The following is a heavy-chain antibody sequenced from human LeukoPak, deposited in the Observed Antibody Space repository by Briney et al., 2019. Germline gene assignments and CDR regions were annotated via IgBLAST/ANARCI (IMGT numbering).Heavy chain of an antibody. CDR3: ASQIRGSSGGPFDH. J-gene: IGHJ4*02. D-gene: IGHD2-15*01. CDR1: GGSISSYY. CDR2: IYYSGST. Sequence: PSETLSLTCTVSGGSISSYYWSWIRQPPGKGLEWIGYIYYSGSTNYNPSLKSRVTISVDTSKNQFSLKLSSVTAADTAVYYCASQIRGSSGGPFDHWDQGTLVTVSS. V-gene: IGHV4-59*01.